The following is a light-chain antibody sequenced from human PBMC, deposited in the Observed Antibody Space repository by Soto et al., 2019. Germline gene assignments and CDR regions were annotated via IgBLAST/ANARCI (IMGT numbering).Light chain of an antibody. CDR2: DAS. J-gene: IGKJ4*01. CDR1: QSVSISY. CDR3: QQYGSSPPLT. Sequence: EIVLTQSPGTLSLSPGERATLSCRASQSVSISYLAWYQQKPGQAPRLLIYDASSRATGIPDRFSGSGSGTDFTLTISRLEPEDFAVYYCQQYGSSPPLTFGGGTKVEIK. V-gene: IGKV3-20*01.